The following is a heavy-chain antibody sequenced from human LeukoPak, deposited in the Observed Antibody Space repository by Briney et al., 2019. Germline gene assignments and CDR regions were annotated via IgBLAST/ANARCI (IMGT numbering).Heavy chain of an antibody. Sequence: SETLSLTCTVSGGSISSSSSHWGWIRQPPGKGLESIGSIYYSGSTYYNPSLKSRVTISVDTSKNQFSLKLSSVTAADTAVYYCARHIYSGSYYWFDPWGQGTLVTASS. D-gene: IGHD1-26*01. CDR3: ARHIYSGSYYWFDP. J-gene: IGHJ5*02. CDR1: GGSISSSSSH. CDR2: IYYSGST. V-gene: IGHV4-39*01.